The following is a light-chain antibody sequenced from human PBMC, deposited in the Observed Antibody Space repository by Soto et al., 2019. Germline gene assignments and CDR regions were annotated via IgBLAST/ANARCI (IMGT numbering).Light chain of an antibody. J-gene: IGKJ4*01. Sequence: DIQMTQSPSSLSASVGDRVTITCQASQDISNYFNWYQQKPGKAPKLVIYDASNLETAVPSRFSGSGSGTDFTFTISSLQPEDIATYYCQQYDNLPPLTFGGGTKVEIK. CDR1: QDISNY. V-gene: IGKV1-33*01. CDR2: DAS. CDR3: QQYDNLPPLT.